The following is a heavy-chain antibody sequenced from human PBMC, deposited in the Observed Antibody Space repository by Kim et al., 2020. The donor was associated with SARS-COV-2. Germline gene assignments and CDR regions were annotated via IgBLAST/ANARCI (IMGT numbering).Heavy chain of an antibody. CDR3: ARGGRGFVVVTAMGNAFDI. V-gene: IGHV1-3*01. J-gene: IGHJ3*02. Sequence: ASVKVSCKASGYTFTSYAMHWVRQAPGQRLEWMGWINAGNGNTKYSQKFQGRVTITRDTSASTAYMELSSLRSEDTAVYYCARGGRGFVVVTAMGNAFDIWGQGTMVTVSS. CDR2: INAGNGNT. D-gene: IGHD2-21*02. CDR1: GYTFTSYA.